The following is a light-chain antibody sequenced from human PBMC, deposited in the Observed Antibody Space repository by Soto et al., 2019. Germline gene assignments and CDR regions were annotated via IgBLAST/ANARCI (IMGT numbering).Light chain of an antibody. CDR2: WAS. J-gene: IGKJ4*01. CDR1: QSVLYSSNNKNY. Sequence: DIVMTQSPDSLAVSLGERATINCKSSQSVLYSSNNKNYLAWYQQKPGQPPKLLIYWASTRESGVPDRLSGSGSGTDFTLTISSLQAEDVAVYYCQQYYSTPQLTFGGGTKVEIQ. CDR3: QQYYSTPQLT. V-gene: IGKV4-1*01.